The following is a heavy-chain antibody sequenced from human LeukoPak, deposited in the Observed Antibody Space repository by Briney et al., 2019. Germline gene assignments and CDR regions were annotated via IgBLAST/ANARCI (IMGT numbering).Heavy chain of an antibody. CDR1: GGSVSSYY. CDR2: IYYSGST. CDR3: ARGGEDGYNLLTFDY. J-gene: IGHJ4*02. D-gene: IGHD5-24*01. V-gene: IGHV4-59*08. Sequence: SETLSLTCTVSGGSVSSYYWSWIRQPPGKGLEWIGYIYYSGSTNYNPSLKSRVTISVDTSKNQFSLKLSSVTAADTAVYYCARGGEDGYNLLTFDYWDQGTLVTVSS.